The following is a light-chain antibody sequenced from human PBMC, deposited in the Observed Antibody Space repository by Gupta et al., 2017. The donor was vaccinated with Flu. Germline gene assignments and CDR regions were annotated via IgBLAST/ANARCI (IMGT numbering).Light chain of an antibody. J-gene: IGLJ1*01. V-gene: IGLV3-21*03. CDR2: DDK. CDR3: QVWDTTNDSRV. CDR1: KIRSKN. Sequence: MTSRSAGGADKIRSKNVRWYQHKPGQAPVLLVYDDKDRPSVIPERFSGSNSGSTATLTITRVEAGEEADYYCQVWDTTNDSRVFGAGTRLTVL.